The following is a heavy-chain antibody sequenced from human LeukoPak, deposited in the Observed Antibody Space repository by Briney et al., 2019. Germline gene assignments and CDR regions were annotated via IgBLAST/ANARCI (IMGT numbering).Heavy chain of an antibody. D-gene: IGHD6-13*01. J-gene: IGHJ4*02. CDR1: GYTFTTYG. V-gene: IGHV1-18*01. CDR2: ISTYNGNP. CDR3: ARDSGRIAANFDY. Sequence: ASVTVSCKASGYTFTTYGISWVRQAPGQGLEWMGWISTYNGNPTYVQNLQGRVTMTTDTSTSTAYMELRSLRSDDTAVYYCARDSGRIAANFDYWGQGTLVTVSS.